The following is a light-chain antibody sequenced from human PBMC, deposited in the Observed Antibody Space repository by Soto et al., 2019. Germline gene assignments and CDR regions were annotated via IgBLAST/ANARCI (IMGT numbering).Light chain of an antibody. J-gene: IGLJ2*01. CDR1: FSDVGGYDF. CDR3: GSYSTSGSVV. V-gene: IGLV2-14*01. CDR2: DVN. Sequence: QSVLTQPASVSGSPGQSIAISCTGTFSDVGGYDFVAWYQQLPGKAPKVIIYDVNNRPSGVSNRFFGSKSGNTASLTISGLQTEDEADYYCGSYSTSGSVVFGGGTKVTVL.